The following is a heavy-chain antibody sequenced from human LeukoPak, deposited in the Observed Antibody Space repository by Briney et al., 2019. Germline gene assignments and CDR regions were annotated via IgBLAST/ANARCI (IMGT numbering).Heavy chain of an antibody. J-gene: IGHJ4*01. CDR2: INPENGGT. CDR1: GYPLTGYY. Sequence: ASVKVSCKASGYPLTGYYIHWVRQAPGQGLEWMGWINPENGGTNYAQKFQGRDTMTRDTSIDTAYMELSRLRSDDTAVYYCVTEGPTARDFDYWGHGTLVTVSS. D-gene: IGHD4-17*01. V-gene: IGHV1-2*02. CDR3: VTEGPTARDFDY.